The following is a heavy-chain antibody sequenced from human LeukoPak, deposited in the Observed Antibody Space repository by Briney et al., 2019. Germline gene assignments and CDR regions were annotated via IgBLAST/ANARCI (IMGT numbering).Heavy chain of an antibody. CDR3: AKEGGYDILTGHSTDY. Sequence: GGSLRLSCAASGFTFSSYAMSWVRQAPGEGLEWVSGIGGSGGTTFYADSVRGRFTISRDNSKNTLYLQMNSLRAEDTAVYYCAKEGGYDILTGHSTDYWGQGTLVTVSS. V-gene: IGHV3-23*01. J-gene: IGHJ4*02. D-gene: IGHD3-9*01. CDR1: GFTFSSYA. CDR2: IGGSGGTT.